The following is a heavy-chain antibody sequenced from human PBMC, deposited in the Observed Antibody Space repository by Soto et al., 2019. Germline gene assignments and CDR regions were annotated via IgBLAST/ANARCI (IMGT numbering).Heavy chain of an antibody. D-gene: IGHD5-12*01. CDR2: INAGNGNT. Sequence: ASVKVSCKASGYTFTSYAMHWVRQAPGQRLEWMGWINAGNGNTKYSQKLQGRVTMTTDTSTSTAYMELRSLRSDDTAVYYCARVNFGYSGYDIYFDYWGQGSLVTVSS. CDR3: ARVNFGYSGYDIYFDY. V-gene: IGHV1-3*01. CDR1: GYTFTSYA. J-gene: IGHJ4*02.